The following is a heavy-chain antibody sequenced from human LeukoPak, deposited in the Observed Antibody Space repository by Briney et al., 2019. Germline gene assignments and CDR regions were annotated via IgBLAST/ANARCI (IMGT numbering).Heavy chain of an antibody. V-gene: IGHV1-2*02. Sequence: ASVKVSCKASGYTFTSYDINWVRQATGQGLEWMGWINPNSGGTNYAQKFQGRVSLTRDTSISTAYMELSRLRDDDTAVYYCAWGRIVVVPTALLYWGQGTLVTVSS. D-gene: IGHD2-2*01. CDR3: AWGRIVVVPTALLY. J-gene: IGHJ4*02. CDR1: GYTFTSYD. CDR2: INPNSGGT.